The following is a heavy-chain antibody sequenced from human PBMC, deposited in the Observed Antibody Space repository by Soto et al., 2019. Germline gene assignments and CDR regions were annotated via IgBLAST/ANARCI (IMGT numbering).Heavy chain of an antibody. CDR1: GFTFSGYP. D-gene: IGHD2-21*02. CDR3: ARSFDGVVTATKYYYNYGMDV. Sequence: VQLLESGGGLVQPGGSLRLSCAASGFTFSGYPMHWVRQPPGKGLEWVAVISYDGSNKYYADSVKGRFAITRDDSKNMLYLQMDSLGPEDAAVYYCARSFDGVVTATKYYYNYGMDVWGRGTTVTVSS. V-gene: IGHV3-30*09. CDR2: ISYDGSNK. J-gene: IGHJ6*02.